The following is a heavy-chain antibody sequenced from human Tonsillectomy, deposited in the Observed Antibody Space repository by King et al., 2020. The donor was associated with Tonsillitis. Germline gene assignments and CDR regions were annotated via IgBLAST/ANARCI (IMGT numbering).Heavy chain of an antibody. CDR2: SIPIVGTP. V-gene: IGHV1-69*18. Sequence: QVQLVQSGAEVKRPGSSVKVSCKVFGGTFNIYALNWVRQAPGQGLEWLGMSIPIVGTPRYAQRFQGRVAITADESTSTAYMELSGLRSEDTAPYFCAILPASGSNYGKNSGDRNAYHYLDYWGQGTLVSVAS. J-gene: IGHJ4*02. D-gene: IGHD5-18*01. CDR1: GGTFNIYA. CDR3: AILPASGSNYGKNSGDRNAYHYLDY.